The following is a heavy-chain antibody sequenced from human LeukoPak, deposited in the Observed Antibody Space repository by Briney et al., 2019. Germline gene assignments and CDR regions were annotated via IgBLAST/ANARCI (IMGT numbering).Heavy chain of an antibody. D-gene: IGHD4-11*01. CDR1: GDSFSYFY. CDR2: IYYSGST. CDR3: ARGGLSTVTTEPFDY. V-gene: IGHV4-59*01. J-gene: IGHJ4*02. Sequence: SETLPLTCTVSGDSFSYFYWSWIRQPPGKGLEWIGYIYYSGSTNYNPSLKSRVTISVDTSKNQFSLKLSSVTAADTAVYYCARGGLSTVTTEPFDYWAQGTLVTVSS.